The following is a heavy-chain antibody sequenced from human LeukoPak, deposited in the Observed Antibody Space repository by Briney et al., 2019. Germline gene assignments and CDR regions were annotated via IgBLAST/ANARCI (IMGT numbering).Heavy chain of an antibody. D-gene: IGHD5-12*01. Sequence: GGSLRLSCAASGFTFSDYYMTWIRQAPGKGLEWVSYISSSGSTIYYADSVKGRFTISRDNAKNSLDLQVNSLRAEDTAVYYCARSGRGYDDAFDIWGQGTMVTVSS. CDR1: GFTFSDYY. CDR3: ARSGRGYDDAFDI. V-gene: IGHV3-11*04. J-gene: IGHJ3*02. CDR2: ISSSGSTI.